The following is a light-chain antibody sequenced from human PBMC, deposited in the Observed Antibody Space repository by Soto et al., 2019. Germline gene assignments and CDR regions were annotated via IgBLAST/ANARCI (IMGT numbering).Light chain of an antibody. CDR2: EVS. Sequence: QSALTQPRSVSGSPGQSVTISCTGTSSDVGRYDYVSWYQQHPGKAPKLIIYEVSNRPSGVSNRFSGSKSGNTASLTISGLQAEDEADYYCSSYTISSTRVFGGGTKLTVL. V-gene: IGLV2-14*01. CDR1: SSDVGRYDY. J-gene: IGLJ3*02. CDR3: SSYTISSTRV.